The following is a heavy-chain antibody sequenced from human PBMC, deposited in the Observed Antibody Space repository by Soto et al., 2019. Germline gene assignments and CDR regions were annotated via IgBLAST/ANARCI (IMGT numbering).Heavy chain of an antibody. J-gene: IGHJ4*02. CDR1: GGSISSGGYY. D-gene: IGHD2-21*01. CDR3: ARDPYGGGPQRGGD. Sequence: QVQLQESGPGLVKPSQTLSLTCTVSGGSISSGGYYWSWIRQHPGKGLEWIGYIYYSGSTYYNPSLKRRVTIAVDTSKNQCSLKLSAVTAADTAVYYCARDPYGGGPQRGGDWGQGTLVTVSS. V-gene: IGHV4-31*03. CDR2: IYYSGST.